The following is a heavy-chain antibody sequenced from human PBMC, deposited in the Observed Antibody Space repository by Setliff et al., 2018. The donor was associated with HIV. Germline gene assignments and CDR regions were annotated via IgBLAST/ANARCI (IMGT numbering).Heavy chain of an antibody. CDR3: ATASGYDLFMGAFDI. Sequence: SETLSLTCAVSGGSFSGYYWSWIRQPPGKGLEWFGEINQSGGINYNPSLKSRVTISIDTFKNQFSMMLYSVTAADTAVYYCATASGYDLFMGAFDIWGQGTMVTVSS. D-gene: IGHD5-12*01. CDR1: GGSFSGYY. V-gene: IGHV4-34*01. CDR2: INQSGGI. J-gene: IGHJ3*02.